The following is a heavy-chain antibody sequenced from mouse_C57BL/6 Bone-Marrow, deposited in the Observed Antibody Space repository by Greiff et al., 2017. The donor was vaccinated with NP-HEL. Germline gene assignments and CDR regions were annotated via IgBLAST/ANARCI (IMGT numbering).Heavy chain of an antibody. V-gene: IGHV14-4*01. Sequence: VQLQQSGAELVRPGALVKLSCTASGFNIKDDYMHWVKQRPEQGLEWIGWIDPENGDTEYASKFQGKATITADTSSNTAYLQLSSLTSEDTAVYYCTTVIWDPSFDVWGTGTTVTVSS. CDR1: GFNIKDDY. CDR3: TTVIWDPSFDV. CDR2: IDPENGDT. D-gene: IGHD4-1*01. J-gene: IGHJ1*03.